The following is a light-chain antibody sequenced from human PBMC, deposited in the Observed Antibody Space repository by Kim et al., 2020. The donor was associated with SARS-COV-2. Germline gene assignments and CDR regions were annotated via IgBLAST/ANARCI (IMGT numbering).Light chain of an antibody. J-gene: IGKJ5*01. Sequence: CPGEKATLSCRARQSVSSSYLAWYQQEPGQAPRLLIYGASSRATGIPDRFSGSGSGAGFTLTISRLEPEDFAVYYCQQHGSSPIAVGQGTRLESK. V-gene: IGKV3-20*01. CDR3: QQHGSSPIA. CDR2: GAS. CDR1: QSVSSSY.